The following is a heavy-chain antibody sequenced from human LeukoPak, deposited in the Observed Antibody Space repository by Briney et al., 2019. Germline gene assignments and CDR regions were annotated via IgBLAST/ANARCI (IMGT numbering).Heavy chain of an antibody. CDR3: AGVNCSGGSCYSGLFDY. Sequence: SETLSLTCAVYGGSFSGYYWSWIRQPPGKGLEWIGGINHSGSTNYNPSLKSRVTISVDTSKNQFSLKLSSVTAADTAVYYCAGVNCSGGSCYSGLFDYWGQGTLVTVSS. V-gene: IGHV4-34*01. CDR2: INHSGST. CDR1: GGSFSGYY. J-gene: IGHJ4*02. D-gene: IGHD2-15*01.